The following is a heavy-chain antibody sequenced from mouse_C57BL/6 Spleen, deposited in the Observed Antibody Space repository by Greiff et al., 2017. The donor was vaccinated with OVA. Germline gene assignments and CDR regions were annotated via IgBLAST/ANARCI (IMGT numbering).Heavy chain of an antibody. CDR3: VNSSANTDDGVAWFAD. J-gene: IGHJ3*01. V-gene: IGHV1-64*01. CDR1: GYTFTSYW. CDR2: IHPNSGST. D-gene: IGHD5-1-1*01. Sequence: VQLQQPGAELVKPGASVKLSCKASGYTFTSYWMHWVKQRPGQGLEWIGMIHPNSGSTNSNEKFKSKATLTVDKSSSTAYMQLNSLTSEETAVYYGVNSSANTDDGVAWFADWGQGTLVTVSA.